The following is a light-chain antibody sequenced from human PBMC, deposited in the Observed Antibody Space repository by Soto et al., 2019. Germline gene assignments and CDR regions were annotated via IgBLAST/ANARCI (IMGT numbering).Light chain of an antibody. J-gene: IGKJ2*01. Sequence: EIVLTQSPGTLSLSPGERATLSCRASQSVSSSYLAWYQQKPGQAPRLLIYGASSRATGIPDRFSGSGSGTDFTLTISRLEPEDFAVYYCQQYYNWPPKYTFGQGTKLEIK. CDR1: QSVSSSY. V-gene: IGKV3-20*01. CDR2: GAS. CDR3: QQYYNWPPKYT.